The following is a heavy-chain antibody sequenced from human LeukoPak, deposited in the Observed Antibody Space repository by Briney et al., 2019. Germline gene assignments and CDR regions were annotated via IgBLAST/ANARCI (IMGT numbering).Heavy chain of an antibody. CDR2: IFYRGAT. CDR1: GGFISSYY. Sequence: SETLSLTCIVSGGFISSYYWNWIRQPPGKGLEWIGHIFYRGATNYNPSLKGRVTMSVDTSKNQFSLKLSSVTAADTAMYYCARARDWSAGSWFDPWGQGILVTVSS. CDR3: ARARDWSAGSWFDP. V-gene: IGHV4-59*01. J-gene: IGHJ5*02. D-gene: IGHD3/OR15-3a*01.